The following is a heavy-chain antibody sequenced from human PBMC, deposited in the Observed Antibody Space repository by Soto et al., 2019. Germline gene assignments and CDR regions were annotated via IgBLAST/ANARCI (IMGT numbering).Heavy chain of an antibody. CDR3: ARDRVRGVVVTATLFY. V-gene: IGHV3-30-3*01. J-gene: IGHJ4*02. D-gene: IGHD2-21*02. CDR1: GFTFSSYA. Sequence: QVQLVESGGGVVQPGRSLRLFCAASGFTFSSYAMHWVRQAPGKGLEWVAVISYDGSNKSYADSVKGRFTIARDNSKNTLYLQMNSLRAEDTAVYYCARDRVRGVVVTATLFYWGQGTLVTVSS. CDR2: ISYDGSNK.